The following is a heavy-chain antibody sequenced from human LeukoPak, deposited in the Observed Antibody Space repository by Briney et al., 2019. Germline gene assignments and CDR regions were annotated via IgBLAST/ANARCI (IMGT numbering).Heavy chain of an antibody. CDR1: GGSLSSSSYY. Sequence: SETLSLTCTVSGGSLSSSSYYWGWLRQPPGTGLEWLGRIYYSGSTYHNPSLKSRVTISLDTSKKQFSLKLSSVAAADTSVYYCARLWVGYYYMDVWGKGTTVTVSS. V-gene: IGHV4-39*01. CDR2: IYYSGST. D-gene: IGHD3-16*01. J-gene: IGHJ6*03. CDR3: ARLWVGYYYMDV.